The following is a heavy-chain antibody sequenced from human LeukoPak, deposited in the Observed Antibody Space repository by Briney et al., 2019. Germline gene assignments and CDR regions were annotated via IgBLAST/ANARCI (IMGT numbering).Heavy chain of an antibody. CDR3: AGALEKYNWNLAAY. V-gene: IGHV1-18*01. Sequence: ASVKVSCKASGYTFTSYGISGVRQAPGQGLEGMRWISAYNGNTNYAQKLQGRVTMTTDTATSTAYTEVRSLRADDTAVYSCAGALEKYNWNLAAYWGQGTLVTASS. J-gene: IGHJ4*02. CDR2: ISAYNGNT. D-gene: IGHD1-1*01. CDR1: GYTFTSYG.